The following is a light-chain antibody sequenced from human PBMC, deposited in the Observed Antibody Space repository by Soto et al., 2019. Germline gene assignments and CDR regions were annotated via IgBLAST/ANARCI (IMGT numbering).Light chain of an antibody. J-gene: IGLJ2*01. CDR1: RSNIGNNA. CDR2: SNN. Sequence: QAVVTQPPSASGTPGQRVTISCSGSRSNIGNNAVNWYQQLPGTAPKLLIYSNNQRPSGVPDRFSGSKSGTSASLAIGGLQSEDEADYYCAAWDDSLDGLVFGGGTKVTVL. CDR3: AAWDDSLDGLV. V-gene: IGLV1-44*01.